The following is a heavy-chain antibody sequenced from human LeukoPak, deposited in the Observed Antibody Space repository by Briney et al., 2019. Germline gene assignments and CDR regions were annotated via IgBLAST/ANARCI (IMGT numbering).Heavy chain of an antibody. V-gene: IGHV3-7*01. J-gene: IGHJ5*02. CDR1: GFTFSTHW. CDR2: IKQDGSEK. D-gene: IGHD3-9*01. CDR3: GNFDVSP. Sequence: HPGGSLRLSCAASGFTFSTHWMHWVRQAPGKGLEWVANIKQDGSEKYYVDSVKGRFTISRDNAKSSLYLQMNSLRAEDTAVYYCGNFDVSPWGQGTPVTVSS.